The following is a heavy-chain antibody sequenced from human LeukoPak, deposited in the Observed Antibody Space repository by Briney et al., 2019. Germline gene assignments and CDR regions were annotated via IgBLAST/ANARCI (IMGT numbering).Heavy chain of an antibody. CDR1: GFPLGSYA. D-gene: IGHD2-15*01. CDR3: VRGYSFGPYGMDV. V-gene: IGHV3-64D*09. CDR2: ISDSGGST. Sequence: GGSLRLSCSASGFPLGSYAMHWVRQAPGKGLEYVSAISDSGGSTYYADSVKGRFTISRDNSKNTLYLQMSSLRAEDTAVYFCVRGYSFGPYGMDVWGQGTTVTVSS. J-gene: IGHJ6*02.